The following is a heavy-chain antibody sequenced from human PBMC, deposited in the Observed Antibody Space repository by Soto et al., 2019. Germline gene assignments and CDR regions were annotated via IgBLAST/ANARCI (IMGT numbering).Heavy chain of an antibody. CDR1: GFTFSSYA. D-gene: IGHD2-2*01. CDR3: GRCSSTSCHLGSDY. J-gene: IGHJ4*02. Sequence: GGSLRLSCAASGFTFSSYAMNWVRQAPGKGLEWVALISYDGISKYYADSVKGRFTISRDSSKNTLYLQMNSLGAADTAVYYCGRCSSTSCHLGSDYWGQGTLVSVST. CDR2: ISYDGISK. V-gene: IGHV3-30-3*01.